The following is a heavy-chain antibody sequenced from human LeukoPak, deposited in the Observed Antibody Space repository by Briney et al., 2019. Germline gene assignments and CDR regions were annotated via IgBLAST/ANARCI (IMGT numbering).Heavy chain of an antibody. J-gene: IGHJ3*02. CDR3: ARDQVVRGVITAFDI. V-gene: IGHV1-3*01. D-gene: IGHD3-10*01. Sequence: ASVKVSCKASGYTFTSYAMHWVRQAPGQRLEWMGWINPGNGYTEYSQKFQGRVTITRDTSAGTAYMELSSLRSEDTAVYYCARDQVVRGVITAFDIWGQGTMVTVSS. CDR2: INPGNGYT. CDR1: GYTFTSYA.